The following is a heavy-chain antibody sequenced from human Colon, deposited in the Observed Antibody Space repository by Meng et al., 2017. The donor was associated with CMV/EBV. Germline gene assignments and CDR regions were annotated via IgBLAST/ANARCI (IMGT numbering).Heavy chain of an antibody. Sequence: LACAACGVAICSCSWWSWVRQPAGKGMAWFGEIFHSETTISDTSLKSRVAISLDKSKNQYSLKLMSETAADKDVYYCARTGNSRGYGYWGQGTLVTVSS. D-gene: IGHD6-25*01. CDR3: ARTGNSRGYGY. CDR2: IFHSETT. CDR1: GVAICSCSW. V-gene: IGHV4-4*02. J-gene: IGHJ4*02.